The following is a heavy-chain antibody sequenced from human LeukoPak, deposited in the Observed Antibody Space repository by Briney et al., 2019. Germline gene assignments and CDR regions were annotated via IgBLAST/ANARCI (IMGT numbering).Heavy chain of an antibody. J-gene: IGHJ5*02. Sequence: GGSLRLSCAASGFTFDDYAMHWVRQAPGKGLEWVSGISWNSGSIGYADSVKGRFTISRDNAKNSLYLQMNSLRAEDTAVYYCASGWSYATFDPRGQGTLVTVSS. CDR1: GFTFDDYA. CDR2: ISWNSGSI. V-gene: IGHV3-9*01. D-gene: IGHD3-16*01. CDR3: ASGWSYATFDP.